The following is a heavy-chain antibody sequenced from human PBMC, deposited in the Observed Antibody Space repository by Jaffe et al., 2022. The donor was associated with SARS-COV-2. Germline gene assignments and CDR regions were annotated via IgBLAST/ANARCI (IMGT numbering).Heavy chain of an antibody. D-gene: IGHD1-26*01. V-gene: IGHV4-39*01. CDR1: GGSISSSSYY. Sequence: QLQLQESGPGLVKPSETLSLTCTVSGGSISSSSYYWGWIRQPPGKGLEWIGSIYYSGSTYYNPSLKSRVTISVDTSKNQFSLKLSSVTAADTAVYYCARPVGLLGDWFDPWGQGTLVTVSS. J-gene: IGHJ5*02. CDR3: ARPVGLLGDWFDP. CDR2: IYYSGST.